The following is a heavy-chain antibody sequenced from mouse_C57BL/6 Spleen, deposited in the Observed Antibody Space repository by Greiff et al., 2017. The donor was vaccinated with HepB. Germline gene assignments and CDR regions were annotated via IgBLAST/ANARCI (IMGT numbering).Heavy chain of an antibody. D-gene: IGHD1-1*01. CDR2: IYPGSGST. V-gene: IGHV1-55*01. J-gene: IGHJ4*01. CDR1: GYTFTSYW. Sequence: QVQLQQPGAELVKPGASVKMSCKASGYTFTSYWITWVKQRPGQGLEWIGDIYPGSGSTNYNEKFKSKATLTVDPSSSTAYMQLSSLTSEDSAVYYCARLDYYGSSLDAMDYWGQGTSVTVSS. CDR3: ARLDYYGSSLDAMDY.